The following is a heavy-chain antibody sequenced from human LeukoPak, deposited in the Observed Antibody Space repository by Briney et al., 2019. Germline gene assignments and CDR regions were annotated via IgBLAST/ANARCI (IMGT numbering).Heavy chain of an antibody. CDR2: IKQDGSEK. V-gene: IGHV3-7*01. CDR1: GFTLSSYW. J-gene: IGHJ6*03. Sequence: GGSLRLSCAASGFTLSSYWMSWVRQAPGKRLEWVANIKQDGSEKYYVGSVKGRFTISRDNAKNSLYLRMNSLRAEDTAVYYCARSVDTAMAYYYYYMDVWGKGTTVTVSS. CDR3: ARSVDTAMAYYYYYMDV. D-gene: IGHD5-18*01.